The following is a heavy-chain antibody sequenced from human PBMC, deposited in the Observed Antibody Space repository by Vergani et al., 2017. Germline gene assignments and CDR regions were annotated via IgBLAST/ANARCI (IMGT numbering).Heavy chain of an antibody. V-gene: IGHV4-34*01. J-gene: IGHJ4*02. CDR2: VNHGGST. CDR3: ASISRAPSRRNPPPDY. CDR1: GGSFSDYY. Sequence: QVQLQEWGAGLLKTSETLSLTCGVSGGSFSDYYWSWIRQAPGIGLEWIGEVNHGGSTNYNPSLKSRVSISVDTSKNQFSMQLTSVTAADSALYFCASISRAPSRRNPPPDYWCQEILVTVSS.